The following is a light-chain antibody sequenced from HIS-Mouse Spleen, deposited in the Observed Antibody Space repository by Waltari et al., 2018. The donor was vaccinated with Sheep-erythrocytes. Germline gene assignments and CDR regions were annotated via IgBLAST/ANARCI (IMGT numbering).Light chain of an antibody. CDR1: SSDVGGYNY. Sequence: QSALTQPRSVSGSPGRSVTIPCTGTSSDVGGYNYVPWYQQQPGKAPKLMIYDVSKRPSGVPDRFSGSKSGNTASLTISGLQAEDEADYYCCSYAGSYNHVFATGTKVTVL. V-gene: IGLV2-11*01. CDR3: CSYAGSYNHV. J-gene: IGLJ1*01. CDR2: DVS.